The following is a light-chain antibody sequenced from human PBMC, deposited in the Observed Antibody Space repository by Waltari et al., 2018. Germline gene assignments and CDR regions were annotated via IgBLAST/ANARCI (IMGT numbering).Light chain of an antibody. Sequence: DIQMTQSPSSLSASAGDRVTITCRASQGINNYLGWYQQKPGKAPKRLIYAASSLESGVPSRFSGSGSGTDFTLTISSLQPEDFATYFCLQHDSIPYTFGQGTKVEIK. J-gene: IGKJ2*01. CDR1: QGINNY. V-gene: IGKV1-17*01. CDR3: LQHDSIPYT. CDR2: AAS.